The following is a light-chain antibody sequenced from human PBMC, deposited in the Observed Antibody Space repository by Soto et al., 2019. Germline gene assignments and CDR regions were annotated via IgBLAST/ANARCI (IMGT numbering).Light chain of an antibody. Sequence: DIQMTQSPSTLSASVGDRVTITCRASQSINSWLAWYQLKAGKAPKLLIYKASSLQSGVPSRFSGSRSGTEFTLTISSLQPDDSATYYCQQYNDYWTFGQGTRGDIK. J-gene: IGKJ1*01. CDR2: KAS. CDR3: QQYNDYWT. CDR1: QSINSW. V-gene: IGKV1-5*03.